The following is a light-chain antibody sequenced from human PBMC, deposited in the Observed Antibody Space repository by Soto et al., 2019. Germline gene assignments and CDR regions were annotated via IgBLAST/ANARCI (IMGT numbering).Light chain of an antibody. Sequence: QSALTQPASVSGSPGQSITVSCTGTSSDAGSYNLVSWYQQHPGKAPKLIIYEGSKRPSGVSNRFSGSKSGNTASLTISGLQAEDEADYFCSSYAGISTPVLFGGGTKLTVL. CDR1: SSDAGSYNL. J-gene: IGLJ2*01. V-gene: IGLV2-23*01. CDR3: SSYAGISTPVL. CDR2: EGS.